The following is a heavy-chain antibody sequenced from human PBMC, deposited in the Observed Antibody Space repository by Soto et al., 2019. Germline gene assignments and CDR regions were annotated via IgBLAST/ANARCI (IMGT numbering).Heavy chain of an antibody. V-gene: IGHV3-74*01. CDR3: ARDNWNTV. CDR2: IHSDGSST. CDR1: GFTFSNYW. J-gene: IGHJ3*01. D-gene: IGHD1-20*01. Sequence: EVQLVESGGGLVQPGGSLRLSCAASGFTFSNYWMHWVRQAPGKGLVWVSRIHSDGSSTFYADSVKGRFTISRDNAKKMVYLQMNSLRAEDPAVYYCARDNWNTVWGQGTMVTVSS.